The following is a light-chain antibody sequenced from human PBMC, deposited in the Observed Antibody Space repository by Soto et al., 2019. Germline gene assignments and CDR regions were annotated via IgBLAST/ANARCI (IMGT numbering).Light chain of an antibody. CDR2: GAS. V-gene: IGKV3-15*01. Sequence: EIVMTQSPATLSVSPGERATLSCRASQSVSSDLAWYQLKPGQAPRLLMHGASNRATGVPDRFSGSGSGTEFTLTISSMQSEDFAVYYRQQYNNWPRTFGQGTKV. CDR3: QQYNNWPRT. CDR1: QSVSSD. J-gene: IGKJ1*01.